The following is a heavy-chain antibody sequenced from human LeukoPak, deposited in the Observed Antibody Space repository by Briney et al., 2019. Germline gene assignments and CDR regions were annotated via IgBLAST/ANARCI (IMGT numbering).Heavy chain of an antibody. V-gene: IGHV3-66*01. D-gene: IGHD6-19*01. J-gene: IGHJ4*02. CDR3: ARDRLYSSGFLDY. CDR1: GFTVSSNY. CDR2: IYSGGST. Sequence: GGSLRLSCAASGFTVSSNYMSWVRQAPGKGLEWVSVIYSGGSTYYADSVKGRFTISRDNSKNTLYLQMNSLRAEDTAVYYCARDRLYSSGFLDYWAREPWSPSPQ.